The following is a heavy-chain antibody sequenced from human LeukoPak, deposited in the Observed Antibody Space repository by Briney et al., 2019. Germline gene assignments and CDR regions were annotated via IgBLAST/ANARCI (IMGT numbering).Heavy chain of an antibody. V-gene: IGHV4-59*01. CDR2: IYYSGST. CDR1: GGSISSYF. J-gene: IGHJ3*02. D-gene: IGHD2-8*01. CDR3: ARVGVAFDI. Sequence: SETLSLTCTVSGGSISSYFWSWIRQPPGKGLEWIGYIYYSGSTNYNPSLKSRVTISVDTSKNQFSLKLSSVTAADTAVYYCARVGVAFDIWGQGTMVTVSS.